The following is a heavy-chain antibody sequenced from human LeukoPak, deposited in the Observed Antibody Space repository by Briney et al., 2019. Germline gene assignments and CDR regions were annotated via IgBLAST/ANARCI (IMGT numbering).Heavy chain of an antibody. V-gene: IGHV1-69*04. Sequence: SVKVSCKASGGTFSSYAISWVRQAPGQGREWMGRIIPILGIANYAQKFQGRVTITADKSTSTAYMELSSLRSEDTAVYYCARDLETYCGGDCYGYYYGMDVWGQGTTVTVSS. CDR3: ARDLETYCGGDCYGYYYGMDV. D-gene: IGHD2-21*02. J-gene: IGHJ6*02. CDR2: IIPILGIA. CDR1: GGTFSSYA.